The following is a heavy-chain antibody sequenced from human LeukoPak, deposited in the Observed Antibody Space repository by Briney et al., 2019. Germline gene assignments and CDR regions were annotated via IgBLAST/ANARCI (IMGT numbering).Heavy chain of an antibody. CDR1: GVSIGSTHYY. CDR2: VYFSGST. CDR3: VKDGGHTALDP. Sequence: SETLSLTCTVSGVSIGSTHYYWGWIRQPAGKGLEWIGRVYFSGSTNYNPSLKGRVTISVDTSKNQFSLSLVSVTAADTAVYYCVKDGGHTALDPWGQGTQVTVSS. D-gene: IGHD3-16*01. V-gene: IGHV4-61*02. J-gene: IGHJ5*02.